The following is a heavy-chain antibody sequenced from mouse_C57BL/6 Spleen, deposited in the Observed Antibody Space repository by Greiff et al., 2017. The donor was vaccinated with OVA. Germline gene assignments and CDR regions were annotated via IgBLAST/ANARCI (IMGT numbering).Heavy chain of an antibody. CDR2: IWGDGST. Sequence: QVQLKESGPGLVAPSQRLSITCTVSGFSLTSYGVSWVRQPPGKGLEWLGVIWGDGSTNYHSALISRLSISKDNSKSQVFLKLNSLQTDDTATYYCAKGGDYYGSSYDWFAYWGQGTLVTVSA. CDR1: GFSLTSYG. J-gene: IGHJ3*01. V-gene: IGHV2-3*01. CDR3: AKGGDYYGSSYDWFAY. D-gene: IGHD1-1*01.